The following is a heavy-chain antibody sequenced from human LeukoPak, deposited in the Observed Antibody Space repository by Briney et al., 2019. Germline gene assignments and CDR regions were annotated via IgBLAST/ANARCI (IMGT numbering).Heavy chain of an antibody. J-gene: IGHJ4*02. Sequence: SETLSLTCTVSGGSISSGSYYWSWIRQPAGKGLEWIGRIYTSGSTNYKPSLKSRVTISADTSKNQFSLKLSSVTAADTAVYYCARDGGQWLGNFDCWGQGTLVTVSS. CDR2: IYTSGST. V-gene: IGHV4-61*02. CDR3: ARDGGQWLGNFDC. D-gene: IGHD6-19*01. CDR1: GGSISSGSYY.